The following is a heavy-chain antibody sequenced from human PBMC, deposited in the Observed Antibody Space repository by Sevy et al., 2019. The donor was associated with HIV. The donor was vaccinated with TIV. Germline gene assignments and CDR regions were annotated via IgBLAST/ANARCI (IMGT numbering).Heavy chain of an antibody. CDR1: GFTFSKYW. Sequence: GGSLRLSCAASGFTFSKYWMSWVRQAPGKGLEWVANIKPDGSDKYYVGSLKGRFTIYRDNAKNSLYLEMNNLGAEDTAVYYCARVIDSGEPGNWFDPWGQGTLVTVSS. V-gene: IGHV3-7*01. CDR2: IKPDGSDK. CDR3: ARVIDSGEPGNWFDP. J-gene: IGHJ5*02. D-gene: IGHD4-17*01.